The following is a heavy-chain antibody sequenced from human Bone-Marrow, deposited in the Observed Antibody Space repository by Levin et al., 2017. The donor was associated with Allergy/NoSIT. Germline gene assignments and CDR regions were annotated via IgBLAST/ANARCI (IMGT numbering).Heavy chain of an antibody. CDR3: ARNGAWSFEF. V-gene: IGHV3-7*02. D-gene: IGHD2-8*01. CDR1: GFTFSGSW. Sequence: GSLKISCASSGFTFSGSWMAWVRQAPGKGLEWVANINRDGGDGYYVDSVKGRFTISRDNARNSLDLQMNSLRVEDTAVYYCARNGAWSFEFWGQGTLVTVSS. CDR2: INRDGGDG. J-gene: IGHJ4*02.